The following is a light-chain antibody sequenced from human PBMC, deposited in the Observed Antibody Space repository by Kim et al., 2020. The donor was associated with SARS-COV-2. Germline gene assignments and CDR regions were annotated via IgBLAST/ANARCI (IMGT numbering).Light chain of an antibody. CDR2: STN. J-gene: IGLJ3*02. CDR1: SGSVSTSYY. V-gene: IGLV8-61*01. Sequence: QTVVTQEPSFSVSPGGTVTLTCGLSSGSVSTSYYPSWYQQTPGQAPRTLIYSTNTRSSGVPDRFSGSILGNKAALTITGAQADDESDYYCVLYMGNGIWVFGGGTQRPS. CDR3: VLYMGNGIWV.